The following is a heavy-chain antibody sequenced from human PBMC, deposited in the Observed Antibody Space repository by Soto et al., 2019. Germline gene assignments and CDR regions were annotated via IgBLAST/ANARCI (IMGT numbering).Heavy chain of an antibody. CDR3: AKDLMGPVRAYGMDV. Sequence: QVQLVESGGGVVQPGRSLRLSCAASGFTFSSYGMHWVRQAPGKGLGRVAGMSDDGSNKYYADSVKGRFTISRDNSKNTLYLKMTSLRAEDTAGYYGAKDLMGPVRAYGMDVGGKGTTVTVSS. CDR1: GFTFSSYG. J-gene: IGHJ6*04. CDR2: MSDDGSNK. V-gene: IGHV3-30*18. D-gene: IGHD3-16*01.